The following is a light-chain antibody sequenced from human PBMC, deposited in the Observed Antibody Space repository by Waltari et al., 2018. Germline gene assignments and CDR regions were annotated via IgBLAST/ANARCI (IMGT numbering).Light chain of an antibody. CDR2: DNN. CDR1: SSNIGNND. Sequence: QSVLTQPPSVSAAPGQRVTISCSGGSSNIGNNDVSWYQQFPGTAPNVLITDNNTRPFGIPDLFSGSKSGTSATLGITGLQTGDEADYYCATWDSRLSVVVFGGGTKVTVL. CDR3: ATWDSRLSVVV. J-gene: IGLJ3*02. V-gene: IGLV1-51*01.